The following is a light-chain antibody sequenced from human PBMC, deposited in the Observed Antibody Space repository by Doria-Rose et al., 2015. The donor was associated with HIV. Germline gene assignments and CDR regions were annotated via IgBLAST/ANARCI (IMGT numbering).Light chain of an antibody. V-gene: IGKV1-39*01. CDR1: QTVSTY. Sequence: GDRVTITCRASQTVSTYLNWFQHEPGKAPKLLIYAASRLQSGVPSRFSGSGSGTDFTLTISGLQPGDFAAYYCQQTYSSPPWTFGQGTKVEMK. J-gene: IGKJ1*01. CDR2: AAS. CDR3: QQTYSSPPWT.